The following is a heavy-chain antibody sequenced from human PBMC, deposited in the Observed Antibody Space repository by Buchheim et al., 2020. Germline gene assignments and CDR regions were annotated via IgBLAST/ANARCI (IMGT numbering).Heavy chain of an antibody. J-gene: IGHJ6*02. V-gene: IGHV3-23*01. CDR3: AKDTGGRVTIFGVPLGDYYYYYGMDV. D-gene: IGHD3-3*01. CDR1: GFTFSSYA. CDR2: ISGSGGST. Sequence: EVQLLESGGGLVQPGGSLRLSCAASGFTFSSYAMSWVRQAPGKGLEWVSAISGSGGSTYYADSVKGRFTISRDTSKNTLYLQMNSLRAEDTAVYYCAKDTGGRVTIFGVPLGDYYYYYGMDVWGQGTT.